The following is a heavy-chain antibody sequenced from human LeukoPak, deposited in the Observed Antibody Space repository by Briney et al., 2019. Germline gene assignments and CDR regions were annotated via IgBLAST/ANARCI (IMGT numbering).Heavy chain of an antibody. D-gene: IGHD3-10*01. Sequence: ASMYVSCKASGYTFTSYCMHMVRHRPAQGLEWMGIIYASGGSTSYAQKFQGRVTMTRDASTSTVYMELSSLRSEDTAVYYCARVEVLAGDENWFDPWGQGTLVTVSS. CDR2: IYASGGST. V-gene: IGHV1-46*01. CDR1: GYTFTSYC. J-gene: IGHJ5*02. CDR3: ARVEVLAGDENWFDP.